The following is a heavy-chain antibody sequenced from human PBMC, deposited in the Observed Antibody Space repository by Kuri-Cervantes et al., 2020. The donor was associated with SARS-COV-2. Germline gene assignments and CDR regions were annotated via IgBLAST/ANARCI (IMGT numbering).Heavy chain of an antibody. Sequence: SETLSLTCTVSGGSISSGSYYWSWIRQPAGKGLEWIGRIYTSGSTNYNPSLKSRVTISVDTSKNQFSLKLSSVTAADTAVYYCASSRASMITFGGVIDNFDYWGQGTLVTDSS. V-gene: IGHV4-61*02. J-gene: IGHJ4*02. CDR1: GGSISSGSYY. CDR3: ASSRASMITFGGVIDNFDY. D-gene: IGHD3-16*02. CDR2: IYTSGST.